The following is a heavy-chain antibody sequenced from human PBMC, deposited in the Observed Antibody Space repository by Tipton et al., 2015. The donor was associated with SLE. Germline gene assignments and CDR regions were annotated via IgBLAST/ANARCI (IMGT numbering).Heavy chain of an antibody. CDR3: ARQRLQPGGDSFDY. CDR1: GGSISGSFYY. V-gene: IGHV4-39*07. J-gene: IGHJ4*02. D-gene: IGHD2-15*01. CDR2: VYYTGST. Sequence: TLSLTCTVSGGSISGSFYYWGWIRQPPGKGLEWIVSVYYTGSTYNNPSLKSRVSVSVDTSKTQFSLKLSSVTAADTAVYYCARQRLQPGGDSFDYWGQGTLVTVSS.